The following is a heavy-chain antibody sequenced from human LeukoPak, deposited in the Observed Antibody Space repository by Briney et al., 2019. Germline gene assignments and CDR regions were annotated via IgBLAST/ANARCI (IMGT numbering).Heavy chain of an antibody. CDR1: GFTFSDYY. D-gene: IGHD3-22*01. CDR3: ARDQYYYDSSGYHYYFDY. J-gene: IGHJ4*02. Sequence: GGSLRLSCAASGFTFSDYYMSWIRQAPGKGLEWVSYISSSGSAIYYTDSVKGRFTISRDNAKNSLYLQMNSLRAEDTAVYYCARDQYYYDSSGYHYYFDYWGQGTLVTVSS. CDR2: ISSSGSAI. V-gene: IGHV3-11*01.